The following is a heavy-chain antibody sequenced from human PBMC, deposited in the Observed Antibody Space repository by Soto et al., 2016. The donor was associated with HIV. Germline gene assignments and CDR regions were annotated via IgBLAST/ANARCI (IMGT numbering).Heavy chain of an antibody. CDR2: ISRSSTYI. D-gene: IGHD6-13*01. CDR3: ARAETYSSSYQD. V-gene: IGHV3-21*01. CDR1: EFTFRTYS. Sequence: VQLVESGGGLVKPGESLRLSCTGSEFTFRTYSMNWVRQAPGKGLEWVSSISRSSTYIYYADSVKGRFTISRDNVKNLLYLQMNSLRAEDTAVYYCARAETYSSSYQDWGQGTLVTVSS. J-gene: IGHJ4*02.